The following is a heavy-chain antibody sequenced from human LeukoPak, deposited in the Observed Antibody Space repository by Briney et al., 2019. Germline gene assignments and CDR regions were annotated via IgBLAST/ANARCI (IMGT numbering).Heavy chain of an antibody. CDR3: WAVAGTYYYYGMDV. V-gene: IGHV3-30*03. D-gene: IGHD6-19*01. CDR2: ISYDGSNK. CDR1: GFTFSSYG. Sequence: GRSLRLSCAASGFTFSSYGMHWVRQAPGKGLELVAVISYDGSNKYYADSVKGRFTISRDNSKNTLYLQMNSLRAEDTAVYYCWAVAGTYYYYGMDVWGQGTTVIVSS. J-gene: IGHJ6*02.